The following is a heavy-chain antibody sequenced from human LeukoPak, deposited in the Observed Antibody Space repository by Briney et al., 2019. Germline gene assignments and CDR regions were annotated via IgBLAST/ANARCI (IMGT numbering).Heavy chain of an antibody. D-gene: IGHD2-2*01. Sequence: ASVKVSCKASGYTFTSYDINGVRQATGQGLEWMGWMNPNSGNTGYAQKFQGRVTMTRNTSISTAYTELSSLRSEDTAVYYCARGIVVVPAAINWFDPWGQGTLVSVSS. J-gene: IGHJ5*02. CDR1: GYTFTSYD. CDR3: ARGIVVVPAAINWFDP. CDR2: MNPNSGNT. V-gene: IGHV1-8*01.